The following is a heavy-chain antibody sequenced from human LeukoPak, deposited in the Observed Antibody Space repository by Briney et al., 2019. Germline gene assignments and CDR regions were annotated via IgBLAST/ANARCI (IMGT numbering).Heavy chain of an antibody. J-gene: IGHJ4*02. CDR1: GFTVSSNY. CDR2: IYSGGST. D-gene: IGHD5-12*01. Sequence: TGGSLRLSCAASGFTVSSNYMSWVRQAPGKGLEWVSVIYSGGSTYYAVSVKGRFTISRDNSKNTLYLQMNSLRAEDTAVYYCARAVATIPHYWGQGTLVTVSS. CDR3: ARAVATIPHY. V-gene: IGHV3-66*01.